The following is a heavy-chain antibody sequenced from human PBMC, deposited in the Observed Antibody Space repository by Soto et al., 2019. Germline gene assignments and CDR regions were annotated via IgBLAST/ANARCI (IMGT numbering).Heavy chain of an antibody. CDR2: FNPSSGGT. Sequence: GASVKVSCKASGYPFTGPYIYWVRQSPGQGLEWMGWFNPSSGGTEFAEKFQGRVTVTRDTSIRTVFLELNSLTSDDTGVYFCARDFRTCGHGVDVWGQGTAVTVSS. CDR3: ARDFRTCGHGVDV. CDR1: GYPFTGPY. J-gene: IGHJ6*02. V-gene: IGHV1-2*02.